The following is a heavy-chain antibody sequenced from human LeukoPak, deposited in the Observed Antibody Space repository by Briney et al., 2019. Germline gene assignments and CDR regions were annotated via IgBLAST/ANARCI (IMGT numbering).Heavy chain of an antibody. J-gene: IGHJ4*02. V-gene: IGHV3-23*01. CDR3: AKGMGGSWYAFDS. D-gene: IGHD6-13*01. CDR2: ISGSGGST. CDR1: GFTFSSYA. Sequence: GGSLRLSCAASGFTFSSYAMNWVRQAPGKGLEWVSSISGSGGSTYYADSVKGRFTISRDNSKNTLYVQMNSLRAEDTAVYYCAKGMGGSWYAFDSWGQGTLVTVSS.